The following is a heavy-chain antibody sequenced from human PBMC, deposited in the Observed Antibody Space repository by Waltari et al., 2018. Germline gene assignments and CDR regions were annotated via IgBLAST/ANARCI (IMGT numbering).Heavy chain of an antibody. Sequence: QVQLQESGPGLVKPSETLSLTCTVSGGSISSYYWSWIRQPPGKGLEWIGYLYYSGSTNYNPALKSRVTISVDTSKNQFSLKLSSVTAADTAVYYCARVLTTVTLHDAFDIWGQGTMVTVSS. CDR1: GGSISSYY. D-gene: IGHD4-17*01. CDR2: LYYSGST. CDR3: ARVLTTVTLHDAFDI. J-gene: IGHJ3*02. V-gene: IGHV4-59*01.